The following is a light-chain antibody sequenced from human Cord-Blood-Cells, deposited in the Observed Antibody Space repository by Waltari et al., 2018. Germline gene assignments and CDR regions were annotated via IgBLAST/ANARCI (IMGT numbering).Light chain of an antibody. J-gene: IGKJ1*01. CDR2: WAS. V-gene: IGKV4-1*01. CDR3: QQYYSTPQT. CDR1: QSVLYSSNNNNY. Sequence: DIVMTQSPDSLAVSLGERATINCKSSQSVLYSSNNNNYLAWYQQKPGQPPNLLIYWASTRESGVPDRFIGSGSGTDFTLTISSLQAEDVSVYYCQQYYSTPQTFGQGTKVEIK.